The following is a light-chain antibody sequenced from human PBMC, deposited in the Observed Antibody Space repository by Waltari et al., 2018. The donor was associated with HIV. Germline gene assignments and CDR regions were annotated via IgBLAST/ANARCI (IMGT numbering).Light chain of an antibody. CDR2: EDT. V-gene: IGLV2-23*02. J-gene: IGLJ1*01. CDR1: SIDIGTYNF. CDR3: CSYASSTTFEV. Sequence: QSALTQPASVSGSPGQSITISCTGTSIDIGTYNFVSWFQHHPGKAPKLMIYEDTKRPPGVSNRFSGSKSGNTASLTISGLQGEDEADYYCCSYASSTTFEVFGTGTKVTVL.